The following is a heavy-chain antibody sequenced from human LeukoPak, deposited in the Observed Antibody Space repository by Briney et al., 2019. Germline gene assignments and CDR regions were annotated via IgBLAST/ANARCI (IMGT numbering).Heavy chain of an antibody. CDR3: AMGETVTTPPRDY. D-gene: IGHD4-17*01. Sequence: ASVKVSCKASGYTFTDYYMHWVRQAPGQGLEWMGWINPNSGGTNYAQKFQGRVTMTRDTSISTAYMELSRLRSDDTAVYYCAMGETVTTPPRDYWGQGTLVTVSS. CDR1: GYTFTDYY. V-gene: IGHV1-2*02. J-gene: IGHJ4*02. CDR2: INPNSGGT.